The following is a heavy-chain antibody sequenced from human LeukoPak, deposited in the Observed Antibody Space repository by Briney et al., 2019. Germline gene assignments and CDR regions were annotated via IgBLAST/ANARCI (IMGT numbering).Heavy chain of an antibody. Sequence: ASVKVSCTASGYTFTGYYMHWVRQAPGQGLEWMGRINPNSGGTNYAQKFQGRVTMTRDTSISTAYMELSRLRSDDTAVYYCAALGYFCCGSCPRKPHCYWGQGNLVNGSP. CDR2: INPNSGGT. J-gene: IGHJ4*01. CDR1: GYTFTGYY. D-gene: IGHD2-15*01. CDR3: AALGYFCCGSCPRKPHCY. V-gene: IGHV1-2*06.